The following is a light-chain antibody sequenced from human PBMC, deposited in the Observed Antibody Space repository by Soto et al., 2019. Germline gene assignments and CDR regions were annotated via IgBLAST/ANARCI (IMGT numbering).Light chain of an antibody. Sequence: DIVMTQSPDSLAVSLGERATINCKSSQSVLYSSYNRSYLTWYQQKPGQAPKLLVYWASTRESGVPDRFSGSGSGTDFTLTIGSLQAEDVAVYYCQQYYSTPWTFGQGTKVEIK. V-gene: IGKV4-1*01. CDR3: QQYYSTPWT. CDR1: QSVLYSSYNRSY. CDR2: WAS. J-gene: IGKJ1*01.